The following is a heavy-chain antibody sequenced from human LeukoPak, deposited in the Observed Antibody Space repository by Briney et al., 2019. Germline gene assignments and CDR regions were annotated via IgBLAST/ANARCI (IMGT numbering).Heavy chain of an antibody. Sequence: PSETLSLTCYVSGDSISKSRHVWAWIRPPPGRGLEWIGYIYNSGSTYYNPSLKSRVTISVDTSQNQFSLSLGSVTAADTAVYYYARELLHRGYAFDIWGQGTMVTVSS. CDR1: GDSISKSRHV. CDR2: IYNSGST. V-gene: IGHV4-39*07. CDR3: ARELLHRGYAFDI. J-gene: IGHJ3*02. D-gene: IGHD5-12*01.